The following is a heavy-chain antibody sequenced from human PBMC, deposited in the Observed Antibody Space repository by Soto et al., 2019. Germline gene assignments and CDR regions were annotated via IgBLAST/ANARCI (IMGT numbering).Heavy chain of an antibody. CDR1: GGSFGIYP. V-gene: IGHV1-69*04. CDR2: VIPVLNVA. Sequence: QVQLVQSGAEVKKPGSSVKVSCQTSGGSFGIYPISWVRQAPGQGLEWVGRVIPVLNVAHYTQKLNGRLKPTANNTTTTAYIELISPPSEHTAVYYFAREPTTGLDYWGQGTLVTVSS. CDR3: AREPTTGLDY. D-gene: IGHD2-2*01. J-gene: IGHJ4*02.